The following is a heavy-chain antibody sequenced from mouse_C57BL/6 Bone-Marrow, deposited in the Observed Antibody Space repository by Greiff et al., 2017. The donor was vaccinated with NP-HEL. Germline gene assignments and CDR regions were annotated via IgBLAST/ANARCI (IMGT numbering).Heavy chain of an antibody. D-gene: IGHD1-1*01. CDR2: IDPETGGT. V-gene: IGHV1-15*01. CDR1: GYTFTDYE. Sequence: QVQIQQSGAELVRPGASVTLSCKASGYTFTDYEMHWVKQTPVHGLEWIGAIDPETGGTAYNQKFKGKAILTADKSSSTAYMELRSLTSEDSAVYYCTRWDTTNYFDYWGQGTTLTVSS. J-gene: IGHJ2*01. CDR3: TRWDTTNYFDY.